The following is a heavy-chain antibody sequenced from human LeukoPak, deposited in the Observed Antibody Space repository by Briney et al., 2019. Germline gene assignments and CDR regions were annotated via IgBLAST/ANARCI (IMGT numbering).Heavy chain of an antibody. D-gene: IGHD2-2*01. J-gene: IGHJ4*02. V-gene: IGHV1-69*04. CDR3: ARDRIPAALDY. CDR2: IIPILGIA. CDR1: GGTFSSYA. Sequence: SVTVSFKASGGTFSSYAISWVRQAPGQGLELLGRIIPILGIANYAQKFQGRVTIAADKSTSTAYMEPSSLRYEDTAVYYCARDRIPAALDYWGQGTLVTVSS.